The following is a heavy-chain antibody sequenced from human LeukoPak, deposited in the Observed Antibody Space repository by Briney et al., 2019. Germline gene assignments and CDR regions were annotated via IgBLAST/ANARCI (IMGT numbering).Heavy chain of an antibody. CDR3: ARDVSQDGMDV. CDR2: ISAYNGNT. V-gene: IGHV1-18*01. J-gene: IGHJ6*02. CDR1: GYILTSYA. Sequence: ASVKVSCKASGYILTSYAISWVRQAPGQGLEWMGWISAYNGNTNYAQKLQGRVAMTTDTSTSTAYMELRSLRSDDTAVYYCARDVSQDGMDVWGQGTTVTVSS.